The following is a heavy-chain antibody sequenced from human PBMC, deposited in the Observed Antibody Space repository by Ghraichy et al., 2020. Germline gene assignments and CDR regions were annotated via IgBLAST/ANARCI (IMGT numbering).Heavy chain of an antibody. Sequence: SQTLSLTCAISGDSVSSNSAAWNWIRQSPSRGLEWLGRTYYRSKWYNDYAVSVKSRITINPDTSKNQFSLQLNSVTPEDTAVYYCARYLTMYGSGSYYRTPYNWFDPWGQGTLVTVSS. V-gene: IGHV6-1*01. J-gene: IGHJ5*02. CDR1: GDSVSSNSAA. CDR2: TYYRSKWYN. D-gene: IGHD3-10*01. CDR3: ARYLTMYGSGSYYRTPYNWFDP.